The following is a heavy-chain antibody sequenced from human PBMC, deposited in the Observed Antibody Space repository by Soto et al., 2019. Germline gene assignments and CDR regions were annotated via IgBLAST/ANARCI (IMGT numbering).Heavy chain of an antibody. CDR1: GYTFTSYD. V-gene: IGHV1-8*01. CDR2: MNPNSGNT. J-gene: IGHJ6*02. Sequence: GASVKVSCKASGYTFTSYDINWVRQATGQGLEWMGWMNPNSGNTGYAQKFQGRVTMTRNTSISTAYMELSSLRSEDTAVYYCARLRAAAYYYYGTDVWGQGTTVTVSS. CDR3: ARLRAAAYYYYGTDV. D-gene: IGHD6-13*01.